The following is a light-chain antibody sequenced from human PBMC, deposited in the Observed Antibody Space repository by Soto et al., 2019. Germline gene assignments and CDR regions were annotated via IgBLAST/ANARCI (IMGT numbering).Light chain of an antibody. CDR1: SSDVGGYKY. Sequence: QSALTQPRSVSGSPGQSVTISCTGTSSDVGGYKYVSWYQQHPGKVPKLMIYDVTKRPSGVPDRFSGSKSGNTASLTISGLQAEEEDDYYCCSYAGSYTWVFGGGTKLTVL. J-gene: IGLJ2*01. V-gene: IGLV2-11*01. CDR3: CSYAGSYTWV. CDR2: DVT.